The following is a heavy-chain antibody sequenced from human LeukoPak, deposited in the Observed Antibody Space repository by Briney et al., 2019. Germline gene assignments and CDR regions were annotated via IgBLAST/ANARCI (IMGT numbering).Heavy chain of an antibody. Sequence: ASVKVSCKASGYTFTSYYMHWVRQAPGQGLEWMGIINPSGGSTSYAQKFQGRVTMTRGTSTSTVYMELSSLRSEDTAVYYCARAPVAATEYYYYYYMDVWGKGTTVTVSS. D-gene: IGHD2-15*01. V-gene: IGHV1-46*01. J-gene: IGHJ6*03. CDR2: INPSGGST. CDR3: ARAPVAATEYYYYYYMDV. CDR1: GYTFTSYY.